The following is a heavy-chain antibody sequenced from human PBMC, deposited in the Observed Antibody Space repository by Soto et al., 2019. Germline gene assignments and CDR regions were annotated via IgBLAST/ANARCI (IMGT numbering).Heavy chain of an antibody. CDR3: ASVFPYYVGSHGFLSY. D-gene: IGHD3-16*01. CDR2: TYYRARWYN. CDR1: GDSVSSNSAA. V-gene: IGHV6-1*01. Sequence: PSQTLSLTCAISGDSVSSNSAAWNWIRQSPSRGLEWLGRTYYRARWYNDYAVSVKSRITVTPDTSKNQFSLHLNSVTPEDTAVYYCASVFPYYVGSHGFLSYWGQGALVIGSS. J-gene: IGHJ4*02.